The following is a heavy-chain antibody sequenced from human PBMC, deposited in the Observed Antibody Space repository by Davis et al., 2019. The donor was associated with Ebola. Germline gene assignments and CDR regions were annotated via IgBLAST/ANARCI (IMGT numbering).Heavy chain of an antibody. V-gene: IGHV3-21*01. D-gene: IGHD3-3*01. CDR3: ARDRGYYDFWSGLLVGMDV. CDR2: ISSSSSYI. CDR1: GFIFSSYS. Sequence: GGSLRLSCAASGFIFSSYSMNWVRQAPGKGLEWVSSISSSSSYIYYADSVKGRFSISRDNAKNSLYLQMNSLRAEDTAVYYCARDRGYYDFWSGLLVGMDVWGQGTTVTVSS. J-gene: IGHJ6*01.